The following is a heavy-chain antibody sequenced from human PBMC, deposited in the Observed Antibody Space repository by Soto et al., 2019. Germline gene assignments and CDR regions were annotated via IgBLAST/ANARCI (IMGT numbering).Heavy chain of an antibody. J-gene: IGHJ4*02. D-gene: IGHD6-6*01. V-gene: IGHV4-39*01. CDR2: IYYSGRT. Sequence: QLQLQESGPGLVKPSETLSLTCTVSGVSITTGSYYWGWIRQPPGKGLEWIGSIYYSGRTGYTPSLRSRPTISGDTSKSQVSLRLGSVTAADTAVYYCARQASEGYSSSPFRYWGQGTLVTVSS. CDR1: GVSITTGSYY. CDR3: ARQASEGYSSSPFRY.